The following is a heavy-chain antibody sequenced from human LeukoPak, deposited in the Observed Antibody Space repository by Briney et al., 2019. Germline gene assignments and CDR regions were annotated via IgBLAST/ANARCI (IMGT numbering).Heavy chain of an antibody. CDR1: GYTFTGYY. CDR2: INPNSGTT. CDR3: ARDRWARYCSGGSCPYWFDP. J-gene: IGHJ5*02. D-gene: IGHD2-15*01. V-gene: IGHV1-2*02. Sequence: ASVNVSCKASGYTFTGYYMHWVRQAPGQGLEWMGWINPNSGTTNYAQKFQGRVTMTRDTSISTAYMELSRLRSDDTAVYYCARDRWARYCSGGSCPYWFDPWGQGTLVTVSS.